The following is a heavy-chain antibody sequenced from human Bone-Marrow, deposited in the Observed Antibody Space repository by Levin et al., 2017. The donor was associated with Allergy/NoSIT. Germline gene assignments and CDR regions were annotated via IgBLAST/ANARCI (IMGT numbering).Heavy chain of an antibody. J-gene: IGHJ4*02. CDR3: AKGKVAMVTLLRF. CDR2: ISGSGGST. V-gene: IGHV3-23*01. Sequence: GESLKISCAASGFTFSSYAMSWVRQAPGKGLEWVSAISGSGGSTYYADSVKGRFTISRDNSKNTLYLQMNSLRAEDTAVYYCAKGKVAMVTLLRFWGQGTLVTVSS. D-gene: IGHD5-18*01. CDR1: GFTFSSYA.